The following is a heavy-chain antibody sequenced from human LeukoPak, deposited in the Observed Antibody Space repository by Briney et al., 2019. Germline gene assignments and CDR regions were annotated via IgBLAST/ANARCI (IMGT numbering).Heavy chain of an antibody. V-gene: IGHV3-21*04. D-gene: IGHD6-13*01. CDR2: ISNSGNYI. J-gene: IGHJ6*03. Sequence: GGSLRLSCAASGFTFSDYNMNWVHQAPGKGLEWVSSISNSGNYIYYADSLKGRFTISRDNAKNSLHLQMNSLRAEDTAVYYCAKDRQAGPDYYYYMDVWGKGTTVTVSS. CDR3: AKDRQAGPDYYYYMDV. CDR1: GFTFSDYN.